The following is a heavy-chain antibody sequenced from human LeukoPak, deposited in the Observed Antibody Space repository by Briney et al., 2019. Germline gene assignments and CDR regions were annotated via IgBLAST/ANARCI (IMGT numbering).Heavy chain of an antibody. CDR1: GGTFSSYA. V-gene: IGHV1-18*01. Sequence: ASVKVSCKASGGTFSSYAISWVRQAPGQGLEWMGWISAYNGNTNYAQKLQGRVTMTTDTSTSTAYMELRSLRSDDTAVYYCARDWSLDTSGPFAYWGQGTLVTVSS. CDR3: ARDWSLDTSGPFAY. D-gene: IGHD3-22*01. J-gene: IGHJ4*02. CDR2: ISAYNGNT.